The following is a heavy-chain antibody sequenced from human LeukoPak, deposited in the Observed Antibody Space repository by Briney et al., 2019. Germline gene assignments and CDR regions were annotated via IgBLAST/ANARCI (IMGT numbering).Heavy chain of an antibody. J-gene: IGHJ4*02. V-gene: IGHV4-34*01. D-gene: IGHD3-10*01. CDR2: INHSGST. CDR1: GGSFSGYY. Sequence: SETLSLTCAVYGGSFSGYYWSWIRQPPGKGLEWIGEINHSGSTNYNPSLKSRVTISVDTSKNQFSLKLSSVTAADTAVYYCVRVRGKYYYGSGKLGFFDYWGQGTLVTVSS. CDR3: VRVRGKYYYGSGKLGFFDY.